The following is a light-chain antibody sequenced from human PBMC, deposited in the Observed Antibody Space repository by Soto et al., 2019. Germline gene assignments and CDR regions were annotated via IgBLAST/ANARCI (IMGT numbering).Light chain of an antibody. Sequence: DIQMTQSPSTLSASVGDRVTITCRASQSIGGWLAWYQQRPGKAPRLLIYDASSVESGVPSRFSGSRSGATDTLAIRGLQSEVFATYFCQHYHSYPLMFGEGTKLQLK. CDR2: DAS. CDR1: QSIGGW. V-gene: IGKV1-5*01. J-gene: IGKJ2*01. CDR3: QHYHSYPLM.